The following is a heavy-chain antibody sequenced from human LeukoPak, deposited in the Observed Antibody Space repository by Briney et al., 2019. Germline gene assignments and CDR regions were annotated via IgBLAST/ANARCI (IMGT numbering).Heavy chain of an antibody. CDR3: ARSPATVVTRYMDV. Sequence: SETLSLTCAVYGGSFSGHSWSWIRQPPGKGLEWIGEINHSGSTNYNPSLKSRVTISVDTSKNQFSLKLSSVTAADTAVYYCARSPATVVTRYMDVWGKGTTVTVSS. J-gene: IGHJ6*03. V-gene: IGHV4-34*01. CDR2: INHSGST. D-gene: IGHD4-23*01. CDR1: GGSFSGHS.